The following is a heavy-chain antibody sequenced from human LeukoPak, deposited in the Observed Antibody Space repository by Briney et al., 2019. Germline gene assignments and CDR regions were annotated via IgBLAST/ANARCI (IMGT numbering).Heavy chain of an antibody. J-gene: IGHJ6*02. CDR3: AKGRMADSIAPYYYYGMDV. CDR2: ISYDGSNK. CDR1: GFTFSSYA. D-gene: IGHD2-21*01. V-gene: IGHV3-30-3*01. Sequence: GGSLRLSCAASGFTFSSYAMHWVRQAPGKGLDWVASISYDGSNKYYADSVKGRFTISRDNSKNTLSLQMNSLRAEDTAVYYCAKGRMADSIAPYYYYGMDVWGQGTTVTVSS.